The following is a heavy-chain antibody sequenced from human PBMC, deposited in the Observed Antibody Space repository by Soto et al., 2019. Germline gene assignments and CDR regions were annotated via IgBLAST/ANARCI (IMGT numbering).Heavy chain of an antibody. D-gene: IGHD3-10*01. V-gene: IGHV3-23*01. Sequence: GESLKISCVASRITLGSRGMSWVRQAPGEGLEWVSTITDTGGDTKYADAVRGRFTMSKDNSKKTLYLQMNSLRVEDSALYYCARGSTDSYPGSRIFDFWGRGTLVTVSS. CDR1: RITLGSRG. J-gene: IGHJ4*02. CDR2: ITDTGGDT. CDR3: ARGSTDSYPGSRIFDF.